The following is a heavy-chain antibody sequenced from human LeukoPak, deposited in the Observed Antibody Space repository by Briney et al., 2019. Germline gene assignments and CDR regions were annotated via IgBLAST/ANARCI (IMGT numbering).Heavy chain of an antibody. J-gene: IGHJ4*02. Sequence: SETLSLTCAVYGGSFSGYYWSWIRQPPGKGLEWIGEINHSGSTNYNPSLKSRVTISVDTSKNQFSLKLSSVTAADTAVYYCARYYPTIAPGSMPGFVPNDHDYRGQGTLVTVSS. V-gene: IGHV4-34*01. D-gene: IGHD6-13*01. CDR2: INHSGST. CDR1: GGSFSGYY. CDR3: ARYYPTIAPGSMPGFVPNDHDY.